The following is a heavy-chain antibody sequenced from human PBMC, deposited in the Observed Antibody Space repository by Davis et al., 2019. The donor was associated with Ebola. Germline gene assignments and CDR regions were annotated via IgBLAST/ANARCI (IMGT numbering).Heavy chain of an antibody. V-gene: IGHV5-51*01. D-gene: IGHD1-1*01. CDR3: ARQKWNDDNWFDP. Sequence: QVTISADKSISTAYLQWSSLKASDTAMYYCARQKWNDDNWFDPWGQGTLVTVSS. J-gene: IGHJ5*02.